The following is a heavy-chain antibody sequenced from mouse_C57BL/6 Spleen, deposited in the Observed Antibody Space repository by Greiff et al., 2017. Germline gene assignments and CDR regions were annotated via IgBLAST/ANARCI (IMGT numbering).Heavy chain of an antibody. CDR3: AGGYGKRGYAMDY. Sequence: VQLQHSGPELVKPGASVKISCKASGYSFTDYNMNWVKQSNGKSLEWIGVINPNYGTTSYNQKFKGKATLTVDQSSSTAYMQLNSLTSEDSAVYYCAGGYGKRGYAMDYWGQGTSVTVSS. J-gene: IGHJ4*01. CDR2: INPNYGTT. D-gene: IGHD2-1*01. CDR1: GYSFTDYN. V-gene: IGHV1-39*01.